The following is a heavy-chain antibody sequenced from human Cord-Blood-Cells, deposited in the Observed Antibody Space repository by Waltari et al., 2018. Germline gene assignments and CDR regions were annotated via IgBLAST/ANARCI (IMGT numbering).Heavy chain of an antibody. J-gene: IGHJ4*02. CDR3: ARGLLSDYFDY. V-gene: IGHV1-3*01. Sequence: QVQLVQSGAEVKKPGASVQVSRQASGYTFTSYAMHWVRQAPGQRLEWMGWINAGNGNTKYSQKFKGRVTITRDTSASTAYMELSSLRSEDTAVYYCARGLLSDYFDYWGQGTLVTVSS. CDR1: GYTFTSYA. CDR2: INAGNGNT. D-gene: IGHD3-10*01.